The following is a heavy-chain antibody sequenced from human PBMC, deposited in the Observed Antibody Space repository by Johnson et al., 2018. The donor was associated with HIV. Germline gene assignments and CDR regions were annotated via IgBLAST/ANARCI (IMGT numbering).Heavy chain of an antibody. V-gene: IGHV3-30*18. CDR2: ISYDGSNK. J-gene: IGHJ3*02. Sequence: QMLLVESGGGVVQPGRSLRLSCAASGFTFSSYGMHWVRQAPGKGLEWVAVISYDGSNKYYADSVKGRFTISRDNSKNTLYLQMNSLRAEDTAVCYCAKDLEGNYVMDMWGQVTAVTVSS. CDR1: GFTFSSYG. D-gene: IGHD3-16*01. CDR3: AKDLEGNYVMDM.